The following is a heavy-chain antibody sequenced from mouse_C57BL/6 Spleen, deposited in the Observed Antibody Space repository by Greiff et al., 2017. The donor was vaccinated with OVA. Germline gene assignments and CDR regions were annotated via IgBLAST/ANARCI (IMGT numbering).Heavy chain of an antibody. CDR2: IYPGDGDT. D-gene: IGHD1-1*01. CDR3: ARAFITTVVEGYFDV. V-gene: IGHV1-80*01. Sequence: QVQLKQSGAELVKPGASVKISCKASGYAFSSYWMNWVKQRPGKGLEWIGQIYPGDGDTNYNGKFKGKATLTADKSSSTAYMQLSSLTSEDSAVYFCARAFITTVVEGYFDVWGTGTTVTVSS. J-gene: IGHJ1*03. CDR1: GYAFSSYW.